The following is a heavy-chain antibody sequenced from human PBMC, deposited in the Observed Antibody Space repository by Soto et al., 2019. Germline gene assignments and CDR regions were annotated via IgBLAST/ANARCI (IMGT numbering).Heavy chain of an antibody. V-gene: IGHV4-59*01. CDR2: IYYSGST. Sequence: SETLSLTCTVSGGSISSYYWSWIRQPPGKGLEWIGYIYYSGSTNYNPSLKSRVTISVDTSKNQFSLKLSSVTAADTAVYYCARERRYGDSRDYHYMDVWGKGTTVTVSS. J-gene: IGHJ6*03. CDR1: GGSISSYY. D-gene: IGHD4-17*01. CDR3: ARERRYGDSRDYHYMDV.